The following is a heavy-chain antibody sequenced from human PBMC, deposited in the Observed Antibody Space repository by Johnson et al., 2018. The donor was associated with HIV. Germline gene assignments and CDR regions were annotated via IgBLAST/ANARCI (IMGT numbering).Heavy chain of an antibody. CDR1: GFTFSSYG. J-gene: IGHJ3*02. Sequence: QVQLVESGGGVVQPGRSLRLSCAASGFTFSSYGMHWVRQAPGKGLEWVAVISYDGNNKYYADSVKGRFTISRDNSKNTLYLQMNGLRIESTAIYYCARRMKAVAHHDAFDIWGQGTMVTVSS. CDR2: ISYDGNNK. V-gene: IGHV3-30*03. CDR3: ARRMKAVAHHDAFDI. D-gene: IGHD6-19*01.